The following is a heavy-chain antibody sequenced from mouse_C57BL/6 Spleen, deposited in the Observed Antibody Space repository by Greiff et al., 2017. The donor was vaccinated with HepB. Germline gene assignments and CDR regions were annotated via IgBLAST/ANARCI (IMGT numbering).Heavy chain of an antibody. Sequence: QVQLQQSGAELVRPGASVKLSCKASGYTFTDYYINWVKQRPGQGLEWIARIYPGSGNTYYNEKFKGKATLTAEKSSSTAYMQLSSLTSEDSAVYFCARDYGKPLGAMDYWGQGTSVTVSS. J-gene: IGHJ4*01. D-gene: IGHD2-1*01. CDR3: ARDYGKPLGAMDY. CDR2: IYPGSGNT. CDR1: GYTFTDYY. V-gene: IGHV1-76*01.